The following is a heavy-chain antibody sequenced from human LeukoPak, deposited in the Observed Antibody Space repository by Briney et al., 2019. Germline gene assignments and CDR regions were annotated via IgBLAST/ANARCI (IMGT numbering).Heavy chain of an antibody. CDR2: INHDGTEK. Sequence: GGSLRLTCAASGFTFSSYWMGWLRQAPGKGLEWVANINHDGTEKHYVDSVKGRFTISRDNAKNSLYLQMSSLRAEDTAVYHCARDSPDYWGQGALVTVSS. CDR1: GFTFSSYW. J-gene: IGHJ4*02. CDR3: ARDSPDY. V-gene: IGHV3-7*01.